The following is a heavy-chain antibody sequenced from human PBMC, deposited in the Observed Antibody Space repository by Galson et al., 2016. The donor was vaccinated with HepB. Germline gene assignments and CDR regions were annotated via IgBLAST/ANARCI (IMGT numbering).Heavy chain of an antibody. Sequence: TLSLTCTVSGGAISSGLYYWSWIRQPAGKGLEWIGYIYYSGSAYYNPSLKSRVTISLDTSKNQFSLKLTSVTAADTAVYYCALRRKATVTNSPPHYSYYYMDVWGKGTTVTISS. J-gene: IGHJ6*03. D-gene: IGHD4-11*01. CDR3: ALRRKATVTNSPPHYSYYYMDV. CDR1: GGAISSGLYY. V-gene: IGHV4-31*03. CDR2: IYYSGSA.